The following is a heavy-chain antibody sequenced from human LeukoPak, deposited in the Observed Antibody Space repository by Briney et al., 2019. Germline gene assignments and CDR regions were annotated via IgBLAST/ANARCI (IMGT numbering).Heavy chain of an antibody. J-gene: IGHJ4*02. CDR2: ISAYNGNT. CDR1: GYTFTSYG. Sequence: ASVKVSCKASGYTFTSYGISWVRQAPGQGLEWMGWISAYNGNTNYAQKLQGRVTMTTDTSTSTAYMELRGLRSDDTAAYYCARTTYYDFWSGYQDYWGQGTLVTVSS. V-gene: IGHV1-18*01. CDR3: ARTTYYDFWSGYQDY. D-gene: IGHD3-3*01.